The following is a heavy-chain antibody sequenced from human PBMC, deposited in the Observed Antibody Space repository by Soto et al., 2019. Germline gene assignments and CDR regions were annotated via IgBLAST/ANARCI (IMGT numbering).Heavy chain of an antibody. CDR1: GGSFSGYY. Sequence: SETLSLTCAVYGGSFSGYYWSWIRQPPGKGLEWIGEINHSGSTNYNPSLKSRVTISVDTSKNQFSLKLSSVTAADTAVYYCARSQYQLLYIPVGYYFDYWGQGTLVTVSS. CDR3: ARSQYQLLYIPVGYYFDY. CDR2: INHSGST. J-gene: IGHJ4*02. V-gene: IGHV4-34*01. D-gene: IGHD2-2*02.